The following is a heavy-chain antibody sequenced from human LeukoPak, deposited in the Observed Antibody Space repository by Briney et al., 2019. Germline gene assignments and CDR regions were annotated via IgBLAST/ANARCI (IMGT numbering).Heavy chain of an antibody. D-gene: IGHD6-13*01. Sequence: GGSLRLSCAASGFTFSNAWMSWVRQAPGKGLGWVGRIKSKTDGGTTDYAAPVKGRFTISRDDSKNTLYLQMNSLKTEDTAVYYCTTDLAGAAAGYYYYYMDVWGKGTTVTVSS. CDR3: TTDLAGAAAGYYYYYMDV. CDR2: IKSKTDGGTT. V-gene: IGHV3-15*01. J-gene: IGHJ6*03. CDR1: GFTFSNAW.